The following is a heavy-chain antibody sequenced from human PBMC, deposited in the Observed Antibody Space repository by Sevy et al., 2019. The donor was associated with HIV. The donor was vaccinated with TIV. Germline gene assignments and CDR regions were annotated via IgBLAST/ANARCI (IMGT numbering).Heavy chain of an antibody. Sequence: SETLSLTCAVYGGSFSGYYWSWIRQPPGKGLEWIGEINHSGSTNYNPSLKSRVTISVDTSKNQFSLKLSSVTAADTAVYYCARGPRYSSGARCYLGYWGQGTLVTVSS. J-gene: IGHJ4*02. V-gene: IGHV4-34*01. CDR3: ARGPRYSSGARCYLGY. CDR1: GGSFSGYY. CDR2: INHSGST. D-gene: IGHD2-15*01.